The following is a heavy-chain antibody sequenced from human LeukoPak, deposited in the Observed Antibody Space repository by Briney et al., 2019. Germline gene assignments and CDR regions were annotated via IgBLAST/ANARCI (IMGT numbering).Heavy chain of an antibody. CDR1: GLTFSSYS. CDR2: ISSSSYI. D-gene: IGHD2-8*01. CDR3: ARDQWTRAFDY. J-gene: IGHJ4*02. V-gene: IGHV3-21*01. Sequence: GGSLRLSCAASGLTFSSYSMNWVRQAPGKGLEWVSSISSSSYIYYADSVKGRFTISRDNAKNSLYLQMNSLRAEDTAVYYCARDQWTRAFDYWGQGTLVTVSS.